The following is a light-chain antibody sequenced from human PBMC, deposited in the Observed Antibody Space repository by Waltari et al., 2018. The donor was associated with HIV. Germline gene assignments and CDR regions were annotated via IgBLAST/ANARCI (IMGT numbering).Light chain of an antibody. CDR3: LLYYYKSYM. CDR2: GGT. Sequence: QTSVIQESSMTVSPGGTVTLPCFLVVGISDANNYVNWFHQRPGKVPRPLIYGGTRRHSWTSDRFSASLVGDKATLTLSNVLPEDEGHYYCLLYYYKSYMFGEGTRLTVL. J-gene: IGLJ3*02. V-gene: IGLV7-43*01. CDR1: VGISDANNY.